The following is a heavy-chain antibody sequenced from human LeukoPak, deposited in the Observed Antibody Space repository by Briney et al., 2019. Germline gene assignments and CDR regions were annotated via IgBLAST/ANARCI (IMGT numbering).Heavy chain of an antibody. V-gene: IGHV1-24*01. CDR1: GYTLTELS. D-gene: IGHD3-10*01. CDR3: ATRRTGSGSYYSFDY. Sequence: GASVKGSCKVSGYTLTELSMHWVRQAPGKGLEWMGGFDPEDGETIYAQKFQGRVTMTEDTSTDTAYMELSSLRSEDTAVYYCATRRTGSGSYYSFDYWGQGTLVTVSS. CDR2: FDPEDGET. J-gene: IGHJ4*02.